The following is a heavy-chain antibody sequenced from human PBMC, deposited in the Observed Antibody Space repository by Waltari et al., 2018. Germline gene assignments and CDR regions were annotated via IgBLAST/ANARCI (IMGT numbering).Heavy chain of an antibody. CDR3: ARGAAGPHYFDY. V-gene: IGHV3-7*01. Sequence: EVQLVESGGGLVQPGGSLRLSCAASGLTFSSYWMSWVRQAPGKGLEWVANIKQGGTEKYYMDSVKGRFSSSRDDAKNSLYLQMDSLRAEDTAVYYCARGAAGPHYFDYWGQGTLVTVSS. J-gene: IGHJ4*02. CDR2: IKQGGTEK. D-gene: IGHD6-13*01. CDR1: GLTFSSYW.